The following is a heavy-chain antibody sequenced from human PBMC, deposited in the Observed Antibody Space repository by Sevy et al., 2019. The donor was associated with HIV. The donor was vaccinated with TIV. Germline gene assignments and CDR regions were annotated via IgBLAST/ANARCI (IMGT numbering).Heavy chain of an antibody. D-gene: IGHD1-1*01. CDR3: NTEIRWVQLSGRY. Sequence: GGSLRLSCAASGFTFSNAWMSWVRQAPGKGLEWVGRIKSKTDGGTTDYAAPVKSRFTISRDDSKNTLYLQMNSLKAEDTAVYYCNTEIRWVQLSGRYWGQGTLVTVSS. V-gene: IGHV3-15*01. J-gene: IGHJ4*02. CDR1: GFTFSNAW. CDR2: IKSKTDGGTT.